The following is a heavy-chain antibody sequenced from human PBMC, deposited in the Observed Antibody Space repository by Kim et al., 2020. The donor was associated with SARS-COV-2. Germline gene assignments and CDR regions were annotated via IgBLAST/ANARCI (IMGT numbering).Heavy chain of an antibody. CDR2: IRGSGGGK. D-gene: IGHD6-13*01. CDR3: AEDGAAHGF. V-gene: IGHV3-23*01. J-gene: IGHJ1*01. Sequence: GGSLRLSWVASGFTFSSNAMSWGRQAPGKGLEWGAAIRGSGGGKYYADLVKGRFTISRDNAKKKLLTQMNSLRDEDQAVTECAEDGAAHGFWSQCTLVTV. CDR1: GFTFSSNA.